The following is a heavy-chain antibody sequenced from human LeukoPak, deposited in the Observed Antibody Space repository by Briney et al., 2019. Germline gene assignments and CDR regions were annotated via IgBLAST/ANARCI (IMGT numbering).Heavy chain of an antibody. Sequence: PSETLSLTCTVSGVSISSYYWSWIRQPPGKGLEWIAYIYYSGSTNYNPSLKSRVTISVDTSKNQFSLKLSSVTAADTAVYYCARVGSYCTNGVCYTTFDYWGQGTLVTVSS. CDR3: ARVGSYCTNGVCYTTFDY. J-gene: IGHJ4*02. V-gene: IGHV4-59*01. CDR2: IYYSGST. CDR1: GVSISSYY. D-gene: IGHD2-8*01.